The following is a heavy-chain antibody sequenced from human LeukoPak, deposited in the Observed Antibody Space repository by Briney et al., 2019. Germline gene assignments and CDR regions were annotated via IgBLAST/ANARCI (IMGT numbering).Heavy chain of an antibody. D-gene: IGHD6-19*01. CDR2: IYYSGSA. J-gene: IGHJ4*02. CDR3: ARSPADSSGWYDDY. V-gene: IGHV4-31*03. Sequence: PSQTLSLTCTVSGGSISSGVFYWSWIRQQPGKGLEWIGYIYYSGSAYYNPSLKSRLTIPVDTSKHQFSLKLSSVTAADTAVYYCARSPADSSGWYDDYGGQGTLVTVSS. CDR1: GGSISSGVFY.